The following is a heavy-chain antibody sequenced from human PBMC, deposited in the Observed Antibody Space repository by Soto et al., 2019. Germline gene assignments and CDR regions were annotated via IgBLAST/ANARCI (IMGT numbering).Heavy chain of an antibody. CDR1: GFDFEDYA. J-gene: IGHJ4*02. CDR3: AKSLYYYDSSPLDH. Sequence: GESLKISCAAAGFDFEDYAMHWVRQVPGKGLEWVSLTNSDGTDSYYVDSVKGRFTISRDNAKTTLYLQMDRLRPEDTALYFCAKSLYYYDSSPLDHWGQGTLVTVSS. V-gene: IGHV3-43D*04. CDR2: TNSDGTDS. D-gene: IGHD3-22*01.